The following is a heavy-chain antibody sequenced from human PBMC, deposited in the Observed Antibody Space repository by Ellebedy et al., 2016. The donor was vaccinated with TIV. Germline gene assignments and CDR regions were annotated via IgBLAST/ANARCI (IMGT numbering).Heavy chain of an antibody. J-gene: IGHJ6*02. V-gene: IGHV3-23*01. D-gene: IGHD3-22*01. CDR3: AKVGIMIVMGYGMDV. CDR1: GFTFSSYA. CDR2: ISGNGGST. Sequence: GESLNISCAASGFTFSSYAMSWVRQAPGKGLEWVSGISGNGGSTYYADSVKGRFTISSDNSKNTLYLQMNSLRAEDTAVYYCAKVGIMIVMGYGMDVWGQGTTVTVSS.